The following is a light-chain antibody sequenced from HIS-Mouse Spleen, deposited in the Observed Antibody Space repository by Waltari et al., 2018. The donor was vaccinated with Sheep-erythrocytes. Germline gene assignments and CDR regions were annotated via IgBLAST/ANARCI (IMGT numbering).Light chain of an antibody. Sequence: QSALTQPASVSGSPGQSITISCTGTSSDVGSYNLVSWYQQHPGKAPKLMIYEGSKRPSGVSNRFSGSKPGNTASLTISGLQAEDEADYYCCSYAGSYTWVFGGGTKLTVL. V-gene: IGLV2-23*01. CDR3: CSYAGSYTWV. J-gene: IGLJ3*02. CDR2: EGS. CDR1: SSDVGSYNL.